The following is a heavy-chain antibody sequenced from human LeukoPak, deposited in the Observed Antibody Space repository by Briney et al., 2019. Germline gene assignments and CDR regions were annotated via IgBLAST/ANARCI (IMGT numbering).Heavy chain of an antibody. J-gene: IGHJ3*02. CDR1: GFTFSGSA. V-gene: IGHV3-73*01. CDR2: IRSKANSYAT. D-gene: IGHD1-26*01. Sequence: GGSLRLSCAASGFTFSGSAMHWVRQASGKGLEWVGRIRSKANSYATAYAASVKGRFTISRDDSKNATYLQMNSLKTEDTAVYYCTRVFLKSYSDAFDIWGQGTMVTVSS. CDR3: TRVFLKSYSDAFDI.